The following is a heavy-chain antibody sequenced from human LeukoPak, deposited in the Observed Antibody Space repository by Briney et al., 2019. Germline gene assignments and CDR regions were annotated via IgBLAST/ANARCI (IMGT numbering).Heavy chain of an antibody. CDR3: ARHTRSGSNFDY. V-gene: IGHV4-39*01. J-gene: IGHJ4*02. D-gene: IGHD3-10*01. CDR1: GGSISSSSYY. Sequence: SETLSLTCTVSGGSISSSSYYWGWIRQPPGKGLEWIGSIYYSGSTYYNPSLKSRVTISVDTSKNQFSLKLSSVTAADTAVYYCARHTRSGSNFDYWGQGTLVTVSS. CDR2: IYYSGST.